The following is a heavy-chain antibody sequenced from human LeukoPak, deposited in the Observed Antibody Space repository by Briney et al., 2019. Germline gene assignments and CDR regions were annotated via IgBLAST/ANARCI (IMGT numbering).Heavy chain of an antibody. CDR3: AKSYNGYESKPDY. CDR2: ISNSGGRT. D-gene: IGHD5-12*01. J-gene: IGHJ4*02. CDR1: GFTFSSYA. Sequence: GGSLRLSCAASGFTFSSYAMSWVRQAPGKGLEWISSISNSGGRTFYTDSVKGRFTISRDNSKITLYLQMNSLRAEDTAVYYCAKSYNGYESKPDYWGQGTLVTVSS. V-gene: IGHV3-23*01.